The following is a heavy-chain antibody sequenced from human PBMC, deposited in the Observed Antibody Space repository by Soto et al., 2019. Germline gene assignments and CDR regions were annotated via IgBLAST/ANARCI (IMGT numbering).Heavy chain of an antibody. CDR1: GFTFSSYG. V-gene: IGHV3-33*01. J-gene: IGHJ4*02. Sequence: GGSLRLSCAASGFTFSSYGMHWVRQAPGKGLEWVAVIWYDGSNKYYADSVKGRFTISRDNSKNTLYLQMNSLRAEDTAVYYCARDNGMATISIFQLLHRLDQAPSDYWGQGTLVTVSS. D-gene: IGHD5-12*01. CDR2: IWYDGSNK. CDR3: ARDNGMATISIFQLLHRLDQAPSDY.